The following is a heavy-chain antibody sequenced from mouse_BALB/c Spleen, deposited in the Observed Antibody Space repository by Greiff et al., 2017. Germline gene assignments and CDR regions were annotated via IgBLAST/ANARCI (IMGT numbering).Heavy chain of an antibody. CDR3: ARERGTGTFAY. V-gene: IGHV1S137*01. J-gene: IGHJ3*01. CDR2: ISTYYGDA. CDR1: GYTFTDYA. Sequence: QVQLQQSGAELVRPGVSVKISCKGSGYTFTDYAMHWVKQSHANSLEWIGVISTYYGDASYNQKFKGKATMTVDKSSSTAYMELARLTSEDSAIYYCARERGTGTFAYWGQGTLVTVSA. D-gene: IGHD4-1*01.